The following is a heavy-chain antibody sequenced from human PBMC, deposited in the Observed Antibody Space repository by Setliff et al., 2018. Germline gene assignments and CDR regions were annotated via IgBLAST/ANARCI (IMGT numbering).Heavy chain of an antibody. CDR1: GFSFNGYA. Sequence: PGGSLRLSCAASGFSFNGYAMNWVRQAPGRGLEWVSYISSTSSSICYADSVKGRFTISRDNAKNSLYLQMDSLRAEDTAVYYCARVGVFGGGYFDFWGQGTLVTVSS. CDR2: ISSTSSSI. D-gene: IGHD3-16*01. V-gene: IGHV3-48*01. J-gene: IGHJ4*02. CDR3: ARVGVFGGGYFDF.